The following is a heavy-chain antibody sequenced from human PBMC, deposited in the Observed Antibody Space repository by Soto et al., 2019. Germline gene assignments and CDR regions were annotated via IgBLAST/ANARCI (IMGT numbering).Heavy chain of an antibody. D-gene: IGHD6-19*01. V-gene: IGHV3-23*01. J-gene: IGHJ5*02. CDR1: GFTFSSYA. CDR3: AKGVVRYSSRKPNWIDP. Sequence: PGGSLRLSCAASGFTFSSYAMSWVRQAPGKGLEWVSAISGSGGSTYYADSVKGRFTISRDNSKNTLYLQMNSLRAEDTAVYYCAKGVVRYSSRKPNWIDPSGQATLVTVSS. CDR2: ISGSGGST.